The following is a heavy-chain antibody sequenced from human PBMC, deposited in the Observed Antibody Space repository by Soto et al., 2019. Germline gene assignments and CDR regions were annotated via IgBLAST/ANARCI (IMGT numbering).Heavy chain of an antibody. CDR1: GASVNSGDFH. Sequence: QVQLQESGPGLVKPSQTLSLTCTVSGASVNSGDFHWSWIRQRPGAGLEWIGYIFFSGNPYYNPSLRGRLTISMDTSKNLFSLMLTSMTAADSAVYYCTRDSPPPPYFSYFGMDVWGQGTTVTVSS. J-gene: IGHJ6*02. CDR3: TRDSPPPPYFSYFGMDV. CDR2: IFFSGNP. V-gene: IGHV4-31*03.